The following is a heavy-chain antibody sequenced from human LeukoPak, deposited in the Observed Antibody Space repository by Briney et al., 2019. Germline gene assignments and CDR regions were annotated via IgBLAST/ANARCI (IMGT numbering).Heavy chain of an antibody. CDR1: GGSISSGGYY. V-gene: IGHV4-61*08. D-gene: IGHD4-23*01. Sequence: SETLSLTCTVSGGSISSGGYYWSWIRQHPGKGLEWIGYIYYSGSTNYNPSLKSRVTISVDTSKNQFSLKLSSVTAADTAVYYCARQNTRGYGGNYSPVAWFDPWGQGTLVTVSS. CDR2: IYYSGST. J-gene: IGHJ5*02. CDR3: ARQNTRGYGGNYSPVAWFDP.